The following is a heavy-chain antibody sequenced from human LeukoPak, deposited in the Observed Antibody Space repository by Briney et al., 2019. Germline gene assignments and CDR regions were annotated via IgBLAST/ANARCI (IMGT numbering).Heavy chain of an antibody. CDR1: GYSFTGYW. D-gene: IGHD2-2*01. Sequence: GESLRISCKGSGYSFTGYWISWVRQMPGKGLEWMGRIDPSDSYTNYSPSFQGHVTISADKSISAAYLQWSSLKASDTAMYYCARRSCSSTSCYVPNWFDPWGQGTLVTVSS. V-gene: IGHV5-10-1*01. CDR3: ARRSCSSTSCYVPNWFDP. J-gene: IGHJ5*02. CDR2: IDPSDSYT.